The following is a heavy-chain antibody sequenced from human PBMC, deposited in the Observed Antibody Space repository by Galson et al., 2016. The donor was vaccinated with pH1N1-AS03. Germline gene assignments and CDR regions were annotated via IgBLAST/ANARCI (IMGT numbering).Heavy chain of an antibody. V-gene: IGHV4-30-2*06. CDR3: ARGPPFSP. Sequence: TLSLTCAVSGDSIKSDTHSWNWIRQSPGKGLEWLGYIYSSGVTESNPSLRSRVSITIDTSKNQFSLKMTSVTAADTAVYYCARGPPFSPWGQGTLSPSPQ. CDR1: GDSIKSDTHS. J-gene: IGHJ1*01. CDR2: IYSSGVT.